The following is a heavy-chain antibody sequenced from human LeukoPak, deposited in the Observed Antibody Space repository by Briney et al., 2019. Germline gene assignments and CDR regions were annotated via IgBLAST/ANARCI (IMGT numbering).Heavy chain of an antibody. J-gene: IGHJ5*02. Sequence: PGGSLRFSCAASGFTFSSYAMSWVRQAPWKGLEWVSAISGSDGSTYYADSAKGRFTISRDNSKNTLYLQMNSLRADDTAVYFCAKCPGPSHYSGSGSYYWFDPWGQGTLVTVSS. D-gene: IGHD3-10*01. CDR2: ISGSDGST. CDR3: AKCPGPSHYSGSGSYYWFDP. CDR1: GFTFSSYA. V-gene: IGHV3-23*01.